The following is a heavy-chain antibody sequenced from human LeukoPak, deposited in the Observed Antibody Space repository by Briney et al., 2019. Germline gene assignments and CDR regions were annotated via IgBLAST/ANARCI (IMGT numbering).Heavy chain of an antibody. V-gene: IGHV3-30*04. D-gene: IGHD3-10*01. CDR2: ISYDGSNK. J-gene: IGHJ6*03. CDR1: GFTFSSYA. Sequence: GGSLRLSCAASGFTFSSYAMHWVRQAPGKGLEWVAVISYDGSNKYYADSVKGRFTISRDNSKNTLYLQMNSLRAEDTALYYCARYPRGLGYMDVWGKGTTVTVSS. CDR3: ARYPRGLGYMDV.